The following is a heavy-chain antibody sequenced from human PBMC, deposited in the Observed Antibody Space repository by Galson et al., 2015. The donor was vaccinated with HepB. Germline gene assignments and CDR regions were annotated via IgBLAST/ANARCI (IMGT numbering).Heavy chain of an antibody. CDR2: ISGSGGST. CDR1: GFTFSSYA. CDR3: ANLGTVYYYDSSGYRGTREGCY. V-gene: IGHV3-23*01. Sequence: SLRLSCAASGFTFSSYAMSWVRQAPGKGLEWVSAISGSGGSTYYADSVKGRFTISRDNSKNTLYLQMNSLRAEDTAVYYCANLGTVYYYDSSGYRGTREGCYWGQGTLVTVSS. D-gene: IGHD3-22*01. J-gene: IGHJ4*02.